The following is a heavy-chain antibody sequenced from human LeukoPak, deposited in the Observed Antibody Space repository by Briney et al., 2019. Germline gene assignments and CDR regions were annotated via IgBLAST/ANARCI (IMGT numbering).Heavy chain of an antibody. J-gene: IGHJ4*02. CDR2: IGTAGDT. Sequence: GGSLRLSCAASGFTFSSYAMNWVRQAPGKGLEWVSAIGTAGDTYYPGSVKGRFTISRENAKNSLYLQMNSLRAGDTAVYYCARGAVRGVTKYYFDYWGQGTLVTVSS. CDR1: GFTFSSYA. V-gene: IGHV3-13*01. D-gene: IGHD3-10*01. CDR3: ARGAVRGVTKYYFDY.